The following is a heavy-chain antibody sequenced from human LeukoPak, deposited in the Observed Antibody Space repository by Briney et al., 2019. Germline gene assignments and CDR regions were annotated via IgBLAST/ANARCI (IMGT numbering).Heavy chain of an antibody. CDR3: AREGAINYFDY. V-gene: IGHV3-66*01. CDR2: IYSGGKT. D-gene: IGHD3-16*01. CDR1: GFTVSGNY. J-gene: IGHJ4*02. Sequence: GGSLRLSCAASGFTVSGNYMSWVRQAPGKGLEWVSAIYSGGKTYYADAVKGRFAISRDNSKNTLYLQMNSLRAEDTAVYYCAREGAINYFDYWSQGTLVTVSS.